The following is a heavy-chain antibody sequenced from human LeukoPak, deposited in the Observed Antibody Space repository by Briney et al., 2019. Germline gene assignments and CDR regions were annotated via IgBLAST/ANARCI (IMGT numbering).Heavy chain of an antibody. CDR1: GYSFTSYW. J-gene: IGHJ4*02. Sequence: GESLKISCKGSGYSFTSYWIGWVRQMPGKGLEWMGIIYPGDSDTRYSLSFQGQVTISADKSISTAYLQWSSLKASDTAMYYCARGPSVLRFLEWLFDYWGQGTLVTVSS. CDR2: IYPGDSDT. CDR3: ARGPSVLRFLEWLFDY. V-gene: IGHV5-51*01. D-gene: IGHD3-3*01.